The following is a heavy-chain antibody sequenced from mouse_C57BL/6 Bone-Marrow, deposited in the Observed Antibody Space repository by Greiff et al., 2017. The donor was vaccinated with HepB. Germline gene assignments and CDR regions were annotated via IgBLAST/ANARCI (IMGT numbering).Heavy chain of an antibody. J-gene: IGHJ2*01. CDR2: IHPNSGST. CDR1: GYTFTSYW. CDR3: ARGYYGSSFFYYFDY. Sequence: VQLQQPGAELVKPGASVKLSCKASGYTFTSYWMHWVKQRPGQGLEWIGMIHPNSGSTNYNEKFKSKATLTVDKSSSTAYMQLSSLTSADSAVYYCARGYYGSSFFYYFDYWGQGTTLTVSS. V-gene: IGHV1-64*01. D-gene: IGHD1-1*01.